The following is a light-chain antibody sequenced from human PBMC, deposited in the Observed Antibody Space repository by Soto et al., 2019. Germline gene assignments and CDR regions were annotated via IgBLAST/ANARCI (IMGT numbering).Light chain of an antibody. CDR3: QQRRSTPLT. Sequence: DIQMTQSPSSLSASVGDRVTITCRASQSISTYVSWYQHTLGKAPKLLIYAASNLQSGVPSRFSGSGSGTEFTLTIDSLHPEDFATYYCQQRRSTPLTFGGGTKVDLK. J-gene: IGKJ4*01. V-gene: IGKV1-39*01. CDR1: QSISTY. CDR2: AAS.